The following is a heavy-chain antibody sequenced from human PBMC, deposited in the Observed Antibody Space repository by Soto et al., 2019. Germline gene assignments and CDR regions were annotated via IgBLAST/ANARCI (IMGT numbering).Heavy chain of an antibody. CDR3: ARDAPGVAPY. CDR2: INYRGST. J-gene: IGHJ4*02. Sequence: SETLSLTCTVSGGSINSGDSYWDWIRQHPEKGLEWIGYINYRGSTFYNPSLKSRIIISVDTSKNQFSLKLSSVTAADTAVYYCARDAPGVAPYWGQGTLVTV. V-gene: IGHV4-31*03. D-gene: IGHD2-15*01. CDR1: GGSINSGDSY.